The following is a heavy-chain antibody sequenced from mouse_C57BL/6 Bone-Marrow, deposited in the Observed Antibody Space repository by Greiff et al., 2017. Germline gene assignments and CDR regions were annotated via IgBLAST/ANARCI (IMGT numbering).Heavy chain of an antibody. D-gene: IGHD1-1*01. CDR2: IYPSDSET. CDR3: ARYYYGSSYPFDY. Sequence: QVQLQQPVAELVRPGSSVQLSCKASGYTFTSYWMDWVKQRPGQGLEWIGNIYPSDSETHYNQKFKDKATLTVDKSSSTAYMQLSSLTSEDSAVYYCARYYYGSSYPFDYWGQGTTLTFSS. V-gene: IGHV1-61*01. J-gene: IGHJ2*01. CDR1: GYTFTSYW.